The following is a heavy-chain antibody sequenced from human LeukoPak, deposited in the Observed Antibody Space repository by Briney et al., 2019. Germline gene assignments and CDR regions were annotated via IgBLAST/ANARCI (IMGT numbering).Heavy chain of an antibody. CDR3: ARGYCTNAVCSLGPTQA. CDR2: GGGS. CDR1: GGSISSPNYY. Sequence: SQTLSLTCTVSGGSISSPNYYWTWIRQPAGKGLEWIGRGGGSNYNPSLKSRVTISIDTSKNQLSLKLRSVTVADTAVYYCARGYCTNAVCSLGPTQAWGQGTLVTVSS. D-gene: IGHD2-8*01. J-gene: IGHJ4*02. V-gene: IGHV4-61*02.